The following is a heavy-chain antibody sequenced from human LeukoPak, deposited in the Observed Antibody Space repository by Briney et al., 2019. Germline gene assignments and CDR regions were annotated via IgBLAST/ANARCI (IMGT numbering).Heavy chain of an antibody. V-gene: IGHV4-59*08. D-gene: IGHD5-12*01. CDR1: GGSISSYY. CDR3: AGDIADDAFDI. J-gene: IGHJ3*02. CDR2: IYYSGST. Sequence: SETLSLTCTVSGGSISSYYWSWIRQPPGRGLEWIGYIYYSGSTNYNPSLKSRVTISVDTSKNQFSLKLSSVTAADTAVYYCAGDIADDAFDIWGQGTMVTVSS.